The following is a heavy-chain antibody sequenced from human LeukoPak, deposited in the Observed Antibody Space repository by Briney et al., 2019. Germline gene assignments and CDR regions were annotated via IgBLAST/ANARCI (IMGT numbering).Heavy chain of an antibody. Sequence: SETLSLTCTVSGGSISSSSYYWGWIRQPPGKGLEWIGEINHSGSTNYNPSLKSRVTISVDTSKNQFSLKLSSVTAADTAVYYCARALRGYCSSTSCYTVYYGMDVWGQGTTVTVSS. D-gene: IGHD2-2*02. J-gene: IGHJ6*02. V-gene: IGHV4-39*07. CDR1: GGSISSSSYY. CDR3: ARALRGYCSSTSCYTVYYGMDV. CDR2: INHSGST.